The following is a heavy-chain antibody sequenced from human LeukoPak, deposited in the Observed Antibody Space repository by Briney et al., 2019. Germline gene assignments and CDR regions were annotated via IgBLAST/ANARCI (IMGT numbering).Heavy chain of an antibody. CDR1: GYIFNDYY. D-gene: IGHD4-23*01. V-gene: IGHV1-2*02. J-gene: IGHJ3*02. CDR3: ARKRSYGGSDAFDM. CDR2: INPHTSGT. Sequence: ASVRVSCKASGYIFNDYYIHWVRQAPGQGLEWMGWINPHTSGTNYAEKFQGKVTMTRDTSISTAYMDLSSLTSDDTAVYYCARKRSYGGSDAFDMWGQGTMVTVSS.